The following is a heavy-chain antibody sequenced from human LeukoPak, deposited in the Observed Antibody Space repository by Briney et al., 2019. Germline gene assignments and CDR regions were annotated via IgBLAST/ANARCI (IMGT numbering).Heavy chain of an antibody. CDR2: ISGSGSST. Sequence: PGGSLRLSCAASGFTFSSYAMSWVRQAPGKGLEWVSAISGSGSSTYYADSVKVRFTIARDNSKNTLYLQMNSLRAEDTAVYYCAKDTDYYGSGNDYWGQGTLVTVSS. J-gene: IGHJ4*02. V-gene: IGHV3-23*01. CDR3: AKDTDYYGSGNDY. CDR1: GFTFSSYA. D-gene: IGHD3-10*01.